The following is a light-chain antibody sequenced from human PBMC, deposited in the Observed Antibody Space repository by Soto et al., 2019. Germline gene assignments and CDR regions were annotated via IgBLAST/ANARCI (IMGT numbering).Light chain of an antibody. J-gene: IGLJ2*01. Sequence: QSVLTQPPSVSGAPGQRVTISCTGSNSSIGAGYAVHWYQQLPGTAPKLLIYGNKIRPSGVPDRLSGSKSGTSASLAITGLQAEDEAYYYCQSYDISLSASVFGGGTKLTV. CDR2: GNK. CDR3: QSYDISLSASV. CDR1: NSSIGAGYA. V-gene: IGLV1-40*01.